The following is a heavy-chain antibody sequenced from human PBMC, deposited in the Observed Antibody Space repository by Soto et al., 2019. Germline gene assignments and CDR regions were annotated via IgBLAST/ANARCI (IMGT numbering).Heavy chain of an antibody. V-gene: IGHV3-23*01. J-gene: IGHJ3*01. D-gene: IGHD2-2*02. CDR3: AKDAIPYNGRDDAFDL. CDR2: IGPTEAHAP. Sequence: EVHLLESGGDLVQPGGTLILSCVASGYPFGDYAMRWVRQAPGKGLEWVSAIGPTEAHAPAYAASVKGRFTISRDNSRNILSLQMTNLRAEDTGVYYCAKDAIPYNGRDDAFDLWGQGTMVTVSS. CDR1: GYPFGDYA.